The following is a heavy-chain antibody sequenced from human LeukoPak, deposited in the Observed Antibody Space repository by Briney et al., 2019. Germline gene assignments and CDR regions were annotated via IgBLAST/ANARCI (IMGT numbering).Heavy chain of an antibody. D-gene: IGHD1-26*01. CDR2: IYYSGST. CDR3: AKGTRWEPRRGNDAFEI. V-gene: IGHV4-59*01. CDR1: GGSISSYY. J-gene: IGHJ3*02. Sequence: SETLSLTCTVSGGSISSYYWSWIRQPPGKGLEWIGYIYYSGSTNYNPSLKSRVTISVDTSKNQFSLKLSSVTAADTAVYYCAKGTRWEPRRGNDAFEIWGHGTMVTVSS.